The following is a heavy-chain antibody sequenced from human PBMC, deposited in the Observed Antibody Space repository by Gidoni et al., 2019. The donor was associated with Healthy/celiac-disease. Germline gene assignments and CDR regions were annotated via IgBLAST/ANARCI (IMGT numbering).Heavy chain of an antibody. V-gene: IGHV4-34*01. Sequence: QFHLQHWAAGLLKPSEPLSLPSAAYGWSFSGYYWSWIRQPPGKGLEWIGEINHSGSTNYNPSLKSRVTISVDTSKNQFSLKLSSVTAADTAVYYCARGLGSLRHWFDPWGQGTLVTVSS. CDR3: ARGLGSLRHWFDP. J-gene: IGHJ5*02. CDR1: GWSFSGYY. D-gene: IGHD6-6*01. CDR2: INHSGST.